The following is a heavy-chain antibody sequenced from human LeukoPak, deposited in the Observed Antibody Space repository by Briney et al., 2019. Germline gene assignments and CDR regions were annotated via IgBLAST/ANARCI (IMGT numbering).Heavy chain of an antibody. V-gene: IGHV3-30*02. CDR3: ASGDDYDFWSGNSMD. D-gene: IGHD3-3*01. Sequence: GGSLRLSCAASGFTFRNYGMHWVRQAPGKGLEWVAFIRFDGSHKNYADSVKGRFTISRDNAKNTLHLQMNSLRAEDTAVYYCASGDDYDFWSGNSMDWGQGTLVTVSS. CDR2: IRFDGSHK. J-gene: IGHJ4*02. CDR1: GFTFRNYG.